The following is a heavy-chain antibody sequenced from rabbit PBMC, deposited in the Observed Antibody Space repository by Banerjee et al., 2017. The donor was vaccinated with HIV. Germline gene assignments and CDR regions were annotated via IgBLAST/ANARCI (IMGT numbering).Heavy chain of an antibody. J-gene: IGHJ4*01. CDR1: GFDFSSYG. Sequence: QEQLVESGGGLVQPGGSLKLSCKASGFDFSSYGVSWVRQAPGKGLEWIGYIDPVFGSTFYADWVNGRFTISSHNAQNTLYLQLNSLTAADTATYFCVRDRDNSYDDYGDFNLWGPGTLVTVS. V-gene: IGHV1S47*01. CDR2: IDPVFGST. D-gene: IGHD2-1*01. CDR3: VRDRDNSYDDYGDFNL.